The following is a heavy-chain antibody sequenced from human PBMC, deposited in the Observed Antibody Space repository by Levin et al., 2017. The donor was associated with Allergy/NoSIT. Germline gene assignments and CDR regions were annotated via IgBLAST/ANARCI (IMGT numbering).Heavy chain of an antibody. V-gene: IGHV4-4*07. CDR2: IYSSGST. Sequence: PSETLSLTCTVSGDSIRGYYWSWIRQPAGKGLEWIGQIYSSGSTKYNPSLRGRGTLSIDTPKNHFSLKLTPVTAADTAVYYCARESASATSGFLFDYWGQGILVTVSS. CDR3: ARESASATSGFLFDY. D-gene: IGHD3-22*01. J-gene: IGHJ4*02. CDR1: GDSIRGYY.